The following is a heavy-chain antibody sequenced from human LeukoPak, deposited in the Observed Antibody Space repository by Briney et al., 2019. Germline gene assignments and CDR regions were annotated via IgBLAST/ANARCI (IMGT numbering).Heavy chain of an antibody. CDR3: ARYYYDSSGYDY. CDR1: GGSISSGDYY. Sequence: SQTLSLTSTVSGGSISSGDYYWSWLRQPPGKGLEWIGYIYYSGSTYYNPSLKSRVTISVDTSKNQFSLKLSSVTAADTAVYYCARYYYDSSGYDYWGQGTLVTVSS. D-gene: IGHD3-22*01. J-gene: IGHJ4*02. V-gene: IGHV4-30-4*08. CDR2: IYYSGST.